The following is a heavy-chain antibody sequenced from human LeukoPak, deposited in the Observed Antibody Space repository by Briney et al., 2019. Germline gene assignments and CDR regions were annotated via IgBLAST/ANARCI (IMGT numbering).Heavy chain of an antibody. CDR2: IKEDGRRT. CDR1: GFSFSSYW. CDR3: YGTRGY. D-gene: IGHD3-22*01. Sequence: PGGSLRLSCAASGFSFSSYWLMWVRQTPGKGLQWVATIKEDGRRTFYSDSVMGRFTISIDSAKNSLYLQMNSLRVEETAVYYCYGTRGYWGQGALVTVSS. V-gene: IGHV3-7*01. J-gene: IGHJ4*02.